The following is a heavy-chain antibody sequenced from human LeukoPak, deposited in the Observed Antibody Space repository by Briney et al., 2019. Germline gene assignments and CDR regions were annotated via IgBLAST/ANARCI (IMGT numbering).Heavy chain of an antibody. Sequence: SETLSLTCTVSGYSISSGYYWGWIRQPPGKGLEWIGSIFHSGSTYYNPSLKSRVTISVDTSKNQFSLKLSSVTAADTAVYYCARAAHYYDSSGYYHFDYWGQGTLVTVSS. CDR1: GYSISSGYY. CDR2: IFHSGST. V-gene: IGHV4-38-2*02. J-gene: IGHJ4*02. D-gene: IGHD3-22*01. CDR3: ARAAHYYDSSGYYHFDY.